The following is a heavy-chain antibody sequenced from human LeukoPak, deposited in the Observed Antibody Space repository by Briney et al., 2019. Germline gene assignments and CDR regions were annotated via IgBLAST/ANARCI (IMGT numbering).Heavy chain of an antibody. CDR3: ARGIARGSGSTQGY. V-gene: IGHV3-74*01. CDR1: GFTFSDYW. D-gene: IGHD3-10*01. CDR2: IINDGGTT. J-gene: IGHJ4*02. Sequence: GGSLRLSCAASGFTFSDYWMHWVRQAPGKGRVWVSRIINDGGTTNYADSVKGRFTISRDNAKNTLYLQLDSLRAEDTAIYYCARGIARGSGSTQGYWGQGTLVTVSS.